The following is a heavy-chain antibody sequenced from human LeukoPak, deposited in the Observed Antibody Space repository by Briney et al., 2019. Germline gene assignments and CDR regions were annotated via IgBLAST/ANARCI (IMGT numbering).Heavy chain of an antibody. V-gene: IGHV3-30*02. CDR2: IRYDGSNK. CDR1: GFTFSSYG. Sequence: GSLRLSCAASGFTFSSYGMHWVRQAPGKGLEWVAFIRYDGSNKYYADSVKGRFTISRDNAKNSLYLQMNSLRAEDTAVYYCAGELGYCSGGSCFNWFDPWGQGTLVTVSS. J-gene: IGHJ5*02. D-gene: IGHD2-15*01. CDR3: AGELGYCSGGSCFNWFDP.